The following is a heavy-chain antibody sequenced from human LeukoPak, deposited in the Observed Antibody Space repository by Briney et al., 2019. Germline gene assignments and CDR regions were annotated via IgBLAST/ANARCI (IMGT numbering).Heavy chain of an antibody. CDR2: IIPILGIA. J-gene: IGHJ4*02. V-gene: IGHV1-69*02. Sequence: SVKVSCKASGGTFSSYTISWVRQAPGQGLEWMGRIIPILGIANYAQKFQGRVTITADKSTRTAYMELSSLRSEDTAVYYCARGYGATIYYFDYWGQGTLVTVSS. CDR3: ARGYGATIYYFDY. D-gene: IGHD4/OR15-4a*01. CDR1: GGTFSSYT.